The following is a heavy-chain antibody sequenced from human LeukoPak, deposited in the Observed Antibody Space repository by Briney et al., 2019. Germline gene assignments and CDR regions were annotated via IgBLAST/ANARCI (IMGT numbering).Heavy chain of an antibody. CDR3: ARELPFDY. Sequence: PGGSLRLSCAASGFTFSYYSMNWVRQAPGKGLEWISSISGLSGTIYYADSVKGRFTISRDNAKNTLYLQMNSLRVEDTAVYYCARELPFDYWGQGTLVTVSS. CDR1: GFTFSYYS. V-gene: IGHV3-48*04. CDR2: ISGLSGTI. D-gene: IGHD2-15*01. J-gene: IGHJ4*02.